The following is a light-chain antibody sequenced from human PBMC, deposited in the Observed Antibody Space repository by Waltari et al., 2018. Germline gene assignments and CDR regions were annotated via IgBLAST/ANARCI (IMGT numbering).Light chain of an antibody. CDR1: NIESKS. J-gene: IGLJ3*02. CDR3: QVWDDTTNSGV. V-gene: IGLV3-21*04. Sequence: SYVLTQPPSVSVAPGKTATLTCGGENIESKSVTWYQQKQGQAPVLVIFYDSDRPSGIPERFSGSNSGNTATLTISWVEAGDEADYHCQVWDDTTNSGVFGGGTRLTVL. CDR2: YDS.